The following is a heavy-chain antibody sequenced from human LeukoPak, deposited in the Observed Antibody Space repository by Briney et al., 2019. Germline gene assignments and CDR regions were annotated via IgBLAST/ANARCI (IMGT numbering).Heavy chain of an antibody. CDR3: ARVISYHDSSGPHFDY. CDR1: GGSFSGYY. CDR2: INHSGST. D-gene: IGHD3-22*01. V-gene: IGHV4-34*01. Sequence: SETLSLTCAVYGGSFSGYYWSWIRQPPGKGLEWIGEINHSGSTNYNPSLKSRVTISVDTSKNQFSPKLSSVTAADTAVYYCARVISYHDSSGPHFDYWGQGTLVTVSS. J-gene: IGHJ4*02.